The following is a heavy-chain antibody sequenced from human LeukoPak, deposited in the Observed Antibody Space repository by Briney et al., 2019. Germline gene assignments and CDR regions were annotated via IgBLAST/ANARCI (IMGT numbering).Heavy chain of an antibody. CDR2: ISSSGSTI. D-gene: IGHD3-22*01. J-gene: IGHJ4*02. CDR1: GFTFSSYE. V-gene: IGHV3-48*03. CDR3: ARVANYYDSSGYRD. Sequence: GASLRLSCAASGFTFSSYEMNWVRQAPGKGLEWVSYISSSGSTIYYADSVKGRFTISRDNAKNSLYLQMNSLRAEDTAVYYCARVANYYDSSGYRDWGQGTLVTVSS.